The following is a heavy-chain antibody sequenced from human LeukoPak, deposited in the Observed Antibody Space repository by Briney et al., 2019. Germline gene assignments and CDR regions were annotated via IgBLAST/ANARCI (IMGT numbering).Heavy chain of an antibody. D-gene: IGHD3-16*02. CDR2: INPNSGGT. CDR3: ARAPLRLGELSFVDY. CDR1: GYTFTGYY. J-gene: IGHJ4*02. V-gene: IGHV1-2*02. Sequence: ASVKVSCKASGYTFTGYYMHWVRQAPGQGLEWMGWINPNSGGTNYAQKFQGRVTMTRDTSISTAYMELSRLRSDDTAVYYCARAPLRLGELSFVDYWGQGTLVTVSS.